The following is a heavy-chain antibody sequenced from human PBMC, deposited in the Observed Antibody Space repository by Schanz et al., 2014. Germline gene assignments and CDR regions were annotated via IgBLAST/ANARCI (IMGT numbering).Heavy chain of an antibody. J-gene: IGHJ6*02. Sequence: QVQLVQSGAEVKKPGASVKVSCKASGYTLTAYYMHWVRQAPGQGLEWMGWINPDSGSTNYAQKFQVRVSMTMYMSINTAYMELSRLRSDDSAVYYCASDFWSGYAHYYYGLDVWGQGTTVTVSS. CDR2: INPDSGST. D-gene: IGHD3-3*01. CDR3: ASDFWSGYAHYYYGLDV. V-gene: IGHV1-2*02. CDR1: GYTLTAYY.